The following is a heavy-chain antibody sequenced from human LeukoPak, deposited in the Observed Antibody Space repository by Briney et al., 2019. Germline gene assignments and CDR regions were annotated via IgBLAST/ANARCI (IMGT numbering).Heavy chain of an antibody. CDR2: ISISGGTT. J-gene: IGHJ4*02. D-gene: IGHD4-17*01. V-gene: IGHV3-23*01. CDR3: ANEIRPNDY. CDR1: AFASSNHA. Sequence: GESLRLSCTASAFASSNHAMSWVRQAPGKGLEWVSSISISGGTTHYADSVKGRFTISRENSKSTLYLQMNNLRADDTAVYYCANEIRPNDYWGQGTLVTVSS.